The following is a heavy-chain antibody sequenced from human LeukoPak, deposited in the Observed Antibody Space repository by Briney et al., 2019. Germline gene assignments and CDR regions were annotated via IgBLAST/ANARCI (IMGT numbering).Heavy chain of an antibody. CDR2: INYSGST. CDR3: ACGAANSPLSGL. Sequence: TSETRSLTCTVSGGSVSSGGYYWSWIRQHPGKGLEWIGYINYSGSTYYNPSLKSRVTISVDTSKNQFSLKLSSVTAADTAVYYCACGAANSPLSGLWGQGTLVTVSS. J-gene: IGHJ4*02. CDR1: GGSVSSGGYY. D-gene: IGHD6-25*01. V-gene: IGHV4-31*03.